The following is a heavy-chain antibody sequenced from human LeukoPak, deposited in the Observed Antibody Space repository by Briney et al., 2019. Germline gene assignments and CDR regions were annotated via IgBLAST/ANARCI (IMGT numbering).Heavy chain of an antibody. Sequence: GGSLRLSCIASGFTFSAHWMHWVRRAPGKGLVWVSRINNDGSSTSYADSVRGRFTISRDNAKNILYLQMNSLRAEDTAVYYCARGGRYFDWRNLPGNFDYWGQGTLVTVSS. V-gene: IGHV3-74*01. CDR2: INNDGSST. D-gene: IGHD3-9*01. CDR1: GFTFSAHW. CDR3: ARGGRYFDWRNLPGNFDY. J-gene: IGHJ4*02.